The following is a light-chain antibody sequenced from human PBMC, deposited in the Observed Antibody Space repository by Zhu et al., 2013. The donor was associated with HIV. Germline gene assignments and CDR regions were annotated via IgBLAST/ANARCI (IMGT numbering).Light chain of an antibody. J-gene: IGKJ2*01. Sequence: DIVLTQSPGTLSLSPGERATLSCRASQSVSSTFLAWYQQKRGQAPRLLIFGASTRAAGIPDRFSGSGSGTDFTLTITRLEPEDFAVYFCQHFGSTPYTFGQGTKLEIK. CDR2: GAS. CDR1: QSVSSTF. V-gene: IGKV3-20*01. CDR3: QHFGSTPYT.